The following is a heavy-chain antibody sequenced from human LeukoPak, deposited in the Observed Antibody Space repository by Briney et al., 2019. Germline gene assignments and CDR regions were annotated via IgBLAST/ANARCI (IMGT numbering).Heavy chain of an antibody. CDR2: IYPSDSGT. V-gene: IGHV5-51*01. Sequence: GESLKISCKGSGYNFATYWIDWVRQMPGKGLEWVGIIYPSDSGTRYSPSFQGQVTISADKSISTAYLQWSSLKASDTAIYYCARRYGHGIHVWGQGTTVTVSS. CDR1: GYNFATYW. J-gene: IGHJ6*02. CDR3: ARRYGHGIHV. D-gene: IGHD4-17*01.